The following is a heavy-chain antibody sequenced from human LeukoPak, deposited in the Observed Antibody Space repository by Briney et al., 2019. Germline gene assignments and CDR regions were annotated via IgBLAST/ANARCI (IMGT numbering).Heavy chain of an antibody. D-gene: IGHD3-22*01. J-gene: IGHJ5*02. CDR1: GFTFSDYS. Sequence: PGGSLRLSCAASGFTFSDYSMNWVRQAPGKGLEWVSYISISSRTIYYADSVKGRFTISRDDAKNSLYLQMNSLRAEDTAVYYCARLKGRYYDSSGYYPFSPWGQGTLVTVSS. V-gene: IGHV3-48*01. CDR3: ARLKGRYYDSSGYYPFSP. CDR2: ISISSRTI.